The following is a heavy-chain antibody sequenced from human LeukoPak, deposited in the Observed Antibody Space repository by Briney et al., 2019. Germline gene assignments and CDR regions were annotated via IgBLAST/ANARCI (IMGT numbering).Heavy chain of an antibody. Sequence: SETLSLTCTVSGDSISSYYWNWIRQPAGKGLEWIGRIYSSGSTNYNPSLKSRITMSVDTSRNQFSLKLSSVTAADTAVYYCARAGYSYGTGYYFDYWGQGALVTVSS. CDR3: ARAGYSYGTGYYFDY. CDR2: IYSSGST. CDR1: GDSISSYY. V-gene: IGHV4-4*07. D-gene: IGHD5-18*01. J-gene: IGHJ4*02.